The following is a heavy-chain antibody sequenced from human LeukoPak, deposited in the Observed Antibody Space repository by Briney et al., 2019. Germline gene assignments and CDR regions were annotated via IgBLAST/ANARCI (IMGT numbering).Heavy chain of an antibody. CDR2: INSDGSST. D-gene: IGHD3-10*01. J-gene: IGHJ5*02. V-gene: IGHV3-74*01. Sequence: PGGSLRLSCAASGFTFSSYWMHWVRQAPGKGLVWVSRINSDGSSTSYADSVKGRFTISRDNAKNTLYLQMNSLRVEDTAMYYCAKDLMRDLWFGESWGQGTLVTVSS. CDR1: GFTFSSYW. CDR3: AKDLMRDLWFGES.